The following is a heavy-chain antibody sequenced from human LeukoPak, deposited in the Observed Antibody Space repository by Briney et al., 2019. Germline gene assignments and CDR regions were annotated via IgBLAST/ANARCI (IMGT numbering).Heavy chain of an antibody. Sequence: PSETLSLTCTVSGGSISSGGYYWSWIRQHPGKGLEWIGYIYYSGSTYYNPSLKSRVTISIDTSKNQFSLKLSSVTAADTAVYYCARDKAAAGTTWGQGTLVTVSS. J-gene: IGHJ5*02. CDR2: IYYSGST. V-gene: IGHV4-31*03. CDR1: GGSISSGGYY. CDR3: ARDKAAAGTT. D-gene: IGHD6-13*01.